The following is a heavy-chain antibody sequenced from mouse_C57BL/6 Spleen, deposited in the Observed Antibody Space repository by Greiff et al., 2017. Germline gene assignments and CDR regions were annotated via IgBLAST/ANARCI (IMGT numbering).Heavy chain of an antibody. CDR3: TSITTVANWYFDV. CDR2: IRNKANNHAT. CDR1: GFTFSDAW. V-gene: IGHV6-6*01. Sequence: EVKLMESGGGLVQPGGSMKLSCAASGFTFSDAWMDWVRQSPEKGLEWVAEIRNKANNHATYYAESVKGRFTISRDDSKSSVYLQMNSLRAEDTGVYYCTSITTVANWYFDVWGTGTTVTVSS. J-gene: IGHJ1*03. D-gene: IGHD1-1*01.